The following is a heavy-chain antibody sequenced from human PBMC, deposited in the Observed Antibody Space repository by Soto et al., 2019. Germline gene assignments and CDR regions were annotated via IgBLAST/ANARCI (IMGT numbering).Heavy chain of an antibody. CDR3: ARVGNIALPY. CDR2: IKTKPDDGTI. D-gene: IGHD7-27*01. V-gene: IGHV3-15*01. J-gene: IGHJ1*01. Sequence: PGGSLRLSCAASGLIFSDVWMTWVRQAPGKGLEWVGRIKTKPDDGTIDYAAPVRGRFTISRDTAKNTIYLQMNSLRVDDTAVYYCARVGNIALPYWGQGTLVTVSS. CDR1: GLIFSDVW.